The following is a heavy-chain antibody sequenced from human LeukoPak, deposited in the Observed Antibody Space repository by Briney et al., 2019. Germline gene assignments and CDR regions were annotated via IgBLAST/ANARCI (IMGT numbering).Heavy chain of an antibody. CDR1: GGTFSSYA. Sequence: SVKVSFKASGGTFSSYAISWVRQAPGQGREWMGRIIPILGIANYAQKFQGRVTITADKTTSTAYMELRSLRSEDTAVYYCASPDPTVTTFTPFDYWGQGTLVTVSS. D-gene: IGHD4-17*01. J-gene: IGHJ4*02. CDR2: IIPILGIA. V-gene: IGHV1-69*04. CDR3: ASPDPTVTTFTPFDY.